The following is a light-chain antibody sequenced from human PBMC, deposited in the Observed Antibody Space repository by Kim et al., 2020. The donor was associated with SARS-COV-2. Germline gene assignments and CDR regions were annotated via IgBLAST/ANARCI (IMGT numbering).Light chain of an antibody. V-gene: IGKV1-5*01. J-gene: IGKJ1*01. CDR3: QQYKRSRGT. Sequence: ASVGNRVTITYKDSQSNTKWLAWYQQKPGKAPKLMIYGASSLKSGVPSRFSGSGSGIEFTLTISSLQPDDFATYYWQQYKRSRGTFGQGTKVDIK. CDR1: QSNTKW. CDR2: GAS.